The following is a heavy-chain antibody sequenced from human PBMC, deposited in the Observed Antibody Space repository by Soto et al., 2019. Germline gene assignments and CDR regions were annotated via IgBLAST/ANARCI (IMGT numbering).Heavy chain of an antibody. J-gene: IGHJ4*02. CDR3: ARAELGYYDSSGFDY. V-gene: IGHV3-30-3*01. CDR2: ISYDGSNK. Sequence: GGSLRLSCAASGFTFSSYAMHWVRQAPGKGLEWVAVISYDGSNKYYADSVKGRFTISRDNSKNTLYLQMNSLRAEDTAVYYCARAELGYYDSSGFDYWGQGTLVIVSS. CDR1: GFTFSSYA. D-gene: IGHD3-22*01.